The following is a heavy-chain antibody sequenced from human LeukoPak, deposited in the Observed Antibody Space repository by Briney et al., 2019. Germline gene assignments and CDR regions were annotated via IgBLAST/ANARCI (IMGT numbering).Heavy chain of an antibody. V-gene: IGHV1-69*04. Sequence: SVKVSCKASGGTFSSYVFSWVRQPPGQGLEGMGRIIPILGIANYAQKCEGRVTITADKSTSTAYMELSSLRSEDTAVYYCARPLRAAAGSGMDVWGQGTTVTVSS. D-gene: IGHD6-13*01. CDR3: ARPLRAAAGSGMDV. CDR1: GGTFSSYV. CDR2: IIPILGIA. J-gene: IGHJ6*02.